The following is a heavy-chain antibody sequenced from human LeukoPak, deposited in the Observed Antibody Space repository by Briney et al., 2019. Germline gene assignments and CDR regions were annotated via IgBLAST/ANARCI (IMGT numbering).Heavy chain of an antibody. V-gene: IGHV3-7*04. J-gene: IGHJ4*02. Sequence: GGSLRLSCVASGYTFSMYWMTWFRQAPGKGLEWVANIKQDGSQKNYVDSVKGRFSISRDNAKKSLYLQMNSLRDEDTAVYYCSMEVLLWFGEGPFFDYWGQGTLVTVSS. CDR1: GYTFSMYW. CDR3: SMEVLLWFGEGPFFDY. CDR2: IKQDGSQK. D-gene: IGHD3-10*01.